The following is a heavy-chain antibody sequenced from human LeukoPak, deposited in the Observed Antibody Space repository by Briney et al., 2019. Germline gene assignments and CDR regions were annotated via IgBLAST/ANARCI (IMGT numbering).Heavy chain of an antibody. CDR2: INVSGGST. CDR3: ASPEDFQAAAGSFDY. J-gene: IGHJ4*02. Sequence: GGSLRLSCAASGFTFSNYAMSWVRQAPGKGLEWVSGINVSGGSTFYADSVRGRFTISRDNSKNTLYLQMNSLRAEDTAAYYCASPEDFQAAAGSFDYWGQGTLVTVSS. V-gene: IGHV3-23*01. D-gene: IGHD6-13*01. CDR1: GFTFSNYA.